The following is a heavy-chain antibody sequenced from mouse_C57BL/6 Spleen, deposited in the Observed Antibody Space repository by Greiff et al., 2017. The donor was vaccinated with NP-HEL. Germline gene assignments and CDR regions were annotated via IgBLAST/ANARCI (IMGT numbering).Heavy chain of an antibody. J-gene: IGHJ4*01. V-gene: IGHV1-39*01. CDR1: GYSFTDYN. CDR3: ARESRYDGYFLSYAMDY. Sequence: EVQLVESGPELVKPGASVKISCKASGYSFTDYNMNWVKQSNGKSLEWIGVINPNYGTTSYNQKFKGKATLTVDQSSSTAYMQLNSLTSEDSAVYYCARESRYDGYFLSYAMDYWGQGTSVTVSS. D-gene: IGHD2-3*01. CDR2: INPNYGTT.